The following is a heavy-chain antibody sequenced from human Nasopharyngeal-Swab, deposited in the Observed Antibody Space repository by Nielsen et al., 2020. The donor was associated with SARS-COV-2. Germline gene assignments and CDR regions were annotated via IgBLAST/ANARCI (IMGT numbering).Heavy chain of an antibody. CDR1: GFTFSSYA. CDR2: ISGSGGST. D-gene: IGHD6-19*01. Sequence: GESLKISCAASGFTFSSYAMSWVRQAPGKGLEWVSAISGSGGSTYYADSVKGRFTISRDNSKNTLYLQMNSLRAEDTAEYYCAKDRSSSGLDYWGQGTLVTVSS. CDR3: AKDRSSSGLDY. J-gene: IGHJ4*02. V-gene: IGHV3-23*01.